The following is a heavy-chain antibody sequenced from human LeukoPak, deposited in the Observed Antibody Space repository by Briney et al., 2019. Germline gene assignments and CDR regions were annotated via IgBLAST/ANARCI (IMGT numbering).Heavy chain of an antibody. CDR3: VRDFGGPVDS. D-gene: IGHD3-16*01. CDR2: INEDGSRI. Sequence: GGSLRLSCAAPGFIVTDYWMHWVRQAPGKGLVWVARINEDGSRIDHADTVRGRFTISRDSGKNTLHLQMNSLGAEDTAVYFCVRDFGGPVDSWGQGTQVTVSS. J-gene: IGHJ4*02. CDR1: GFIVTDYW. V-gene: IGHV3-74*01.